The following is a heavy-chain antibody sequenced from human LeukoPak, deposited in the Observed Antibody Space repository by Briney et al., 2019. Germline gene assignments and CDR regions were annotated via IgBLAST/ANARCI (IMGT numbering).Heavy chain of an antibody. CDR2: IYYSGST. V-gene: IGHV4-39*07. D-gene: IGHD1-1*01. Sequence: PSETLSLTCTVSGGSIRSSSYNWGWIRQPPGKGLEWIGSIYYSGSTYYNPSLKSRVTISVDTSKNQFSLKLSSMTAADTAVYYCARDRPGDIDYWGQGTLVTVSS. CDR3: ARDRPGDIDY. CDR1: GGSIRSSSYN. J-gene: IGHJ4*02.